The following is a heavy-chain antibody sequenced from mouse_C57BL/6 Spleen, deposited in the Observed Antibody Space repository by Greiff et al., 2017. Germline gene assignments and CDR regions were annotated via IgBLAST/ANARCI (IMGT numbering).Heavy chain of an antibody. CDR1: GFTFTDYY. CDR2: IRNKANGYTT. V-gene: IGHV7-3*01. Sequence: EVQGVESGGGLVQPGGSLSLSCAASGFTFTDYYMSWVRQPPGKALEWLGFIRNKANGYTTEYSASVKGRFTISRENSQSILYLQMNALRAEDSATYYCASPNWDEGDWYFDVWGTGTTVTVSS. J-gene: IGHJ1*03. D-gene: IGHD4-1*01. CDR3: ASPNWDEGDWYFDV.